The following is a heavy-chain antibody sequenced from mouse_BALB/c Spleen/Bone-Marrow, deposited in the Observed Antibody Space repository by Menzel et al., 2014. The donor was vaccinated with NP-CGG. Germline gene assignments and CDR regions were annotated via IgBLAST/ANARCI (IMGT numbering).Heavy chain of an antibody. D-gene: IGHD1-1*01. Sequence: QVQLQQSGAELVRPGTSVKVSCKASGYAFTNHLIEWVKQRPGQGLEWIGVINPGSGGTNYNEKFKGKATLTADKSSSTAYMQLSSLTSDDSAVYFCARWSNYYGSSYLAYWGQGTLVTVPA. CDR3: ARWSNYYGSSYLAY. CDR1: GYAFTNHL. V-gene: IGHV1-54*01. CDR2: INPGSGGT. J-gene: IGHJ3*01.